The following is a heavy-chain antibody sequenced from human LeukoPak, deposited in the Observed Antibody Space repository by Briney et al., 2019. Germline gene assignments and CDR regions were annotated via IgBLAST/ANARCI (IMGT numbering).Heavy chain of an antibody. CDR3: AKDWTTVVTPKGYYFDS. D-gene: IGHD4-23*01. V-gene: IGHV3-23*01. J-gene: IGHJ4*02. CDR1: GFTFHTYA. CDR2: VSTTGAST. Sequence: GGSLRLSCEASGFTFHTYAMSWARQAPGKGLEWVSAVSTTGASTYYADSVKGRFTISRDNSKNTLSLQMDSLRVEDTALYYCAKDWTTVVTPKGYYFDSWGEGTLVTVSS.